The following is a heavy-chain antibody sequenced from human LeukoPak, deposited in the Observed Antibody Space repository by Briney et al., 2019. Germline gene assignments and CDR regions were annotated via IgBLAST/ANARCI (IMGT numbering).Heavy chain of an antibody. CDR2: INPSGGST. D-gene: IGHD6-13*01. V-gene: IGHV1-46*01. Sequence: ASVKVSCKASGYTFTSYYMHWVRQAPGQGLEWMGIINPSGGSTSYAQKFQGRVTMTRDTSTSTVYMELSSLRSEDTAVYYCARDLGIAAAGTWGPAADWYFDLWGRGTLVTVSS. CDR1: GYTFTSYY. CDR3: ARDLGIAAAGTWGPAADWYFDL. J-gene: IGHJ2*01.